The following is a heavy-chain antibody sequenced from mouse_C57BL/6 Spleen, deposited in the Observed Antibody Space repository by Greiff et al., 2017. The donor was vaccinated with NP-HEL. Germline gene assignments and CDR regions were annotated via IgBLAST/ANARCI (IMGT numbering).Heavy chain of an antibody. V-gene: IGHV5-16*01. CDR3: ARGDDYAMDY. CDR1: GFTFSDYY. J-gene: IGHJ4*01. Sequence: EVKVVESEGGLVQPGSSMKLSCTASGFTFSDYYMAWVRQVPEKGLEWVANINYDGSSTYYLDSLKSRFIISRDNAKNILYLQTSSLKSEDTATYYCARGDDYAMDYWGQGTSVTVSS. CDR2: INYDGSST. D-gene: IGHD2-4*01.